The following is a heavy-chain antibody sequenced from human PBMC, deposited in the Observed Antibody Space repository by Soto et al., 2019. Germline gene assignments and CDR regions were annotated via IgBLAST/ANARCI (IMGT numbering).Heavy chain of an antibody. CDR3: ASQPDIVATIY. V-gene: IGHV3-21*01. CDR1: GFTFSSYS. Sequence: GGSLRLSCAASGFTFSSYSMNWVRQAPGKGLEWVSSISSSSSYIYYADSVKGRFTISRDNAKNSLYLQMNSLRAEDAAVYYCASQPDIVATIYWGQGTLVTVSS. CDR2: ISSSSSYI. J-gene: IGHJ4*02. D-gene: IGHD5-12*01.